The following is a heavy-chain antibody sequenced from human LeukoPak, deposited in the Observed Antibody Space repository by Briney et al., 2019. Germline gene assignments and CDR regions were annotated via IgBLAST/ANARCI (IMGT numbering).Heavy chain of an antibody. CDR3: ARQTAMGRSGDY. V-gene: IGHV5-51*01. CDR1: GYSFTSYW. CDR2: IDPSDSET. D-gene: IGHD5-18*01. J-gene: IGHJ4*02. Sequence: GESLKISCKASGYSFTSYWIGWVRQMPGKGLEWMGIIDPSDSETRYTPSYQGQVTISVDKSLTTADLQWNSLKASDTAMYYCARQTAMGRSGDYWGQGTLVTVSS.